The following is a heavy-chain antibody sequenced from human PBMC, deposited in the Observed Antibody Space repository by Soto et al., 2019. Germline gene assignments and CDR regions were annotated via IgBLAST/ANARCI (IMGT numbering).Heavy chain of an antibody. D-gene: IGHD3-3*01. CDR1: GYTFTTYD. CDR3: ARERKFDFWRKGLDV. V-gene: IGHV1-8*01. Sequence: QAQLVQSGAEVRKPGASVKVSCKASGYTFTTYDINWVRQAPGQGLDWLGWMDPNSGSTGYAQNFQGRITMTRNISRNTAHMELSSLQSEDTAVYYCARERKFDFWRKGLDVWGQGTTVTVSS. J-gene: IGHJ6*02. CDR2: MDPNSGST.